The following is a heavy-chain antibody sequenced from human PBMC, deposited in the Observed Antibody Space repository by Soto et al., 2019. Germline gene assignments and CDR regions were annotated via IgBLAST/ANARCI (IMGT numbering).Heavy chain of an antibody. CDR2: ISSSSGYT. D-gene: IGHD4-17*01. Sequence: LRLSCAASGFTFSDYYMSWIRQAPGKGLEWVSYISSSSGYTNYADSVKGRFTISRDNAKNSLYLQMNSLRAEDTALYYCAKEYGRLVYCGQGTLVTVSS. V-gene: IGHV3-11*06. J-gene: IGHJ4*02. CDR1: GFTFSDYY. CDR3: AKEYGRLVY.